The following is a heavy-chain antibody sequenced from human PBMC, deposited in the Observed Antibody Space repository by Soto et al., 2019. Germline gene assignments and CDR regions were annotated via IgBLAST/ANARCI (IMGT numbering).Heavy chain of an antibody. CDR1: GFPFSRYW. CDR2: IKSDGSDI. J-gene: IGHJ4*02. Sequence: VQLVESGGDLVQPGGSLRLSCAASGFPFSRYWMHWVRQDPVKGLVWVSRIKSDGSDIRYADAEKGRFTISRDNGKNTLYLQMNSLRVEDTAVYYCAESSTERGLGYWGQGTLVTVSS. CDR3: AESSTERGLGY. D-gene: IGHD2-8*02. V-gene: IGHV3-74*01.